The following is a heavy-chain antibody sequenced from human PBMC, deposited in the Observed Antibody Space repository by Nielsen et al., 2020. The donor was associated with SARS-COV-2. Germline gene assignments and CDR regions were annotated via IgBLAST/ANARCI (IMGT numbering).Heavy chain of an antibody. CDR2: IRSKANDYAT. CDR3: TRVNPTSDSCFDAFDI. V-gene: IGHV3-73*01. D-gene: IGHD1-26*01. CDR1: GFTFSDSS. Sequence: GGSLRLSCAASGFTFSDSSMNWVRQASGKGLEWLGRIRSKANDYATEYPASVKGRFIISRDDSKNTAYLLMNSLKIDDTAVYYCTRVNPTSDSCFDAFDIWGQGTLVTVSS. J-gene: IGHJ3*02.